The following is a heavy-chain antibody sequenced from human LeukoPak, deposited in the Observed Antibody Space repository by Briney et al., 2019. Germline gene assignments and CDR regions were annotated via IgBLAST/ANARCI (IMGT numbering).Heavy chain of an antibody. CDR2: ISSSSSTI. J-gene: IGHJ4*02. CDR1: GFTFSSYS. D-gene: IGHD1-26*01. CDR3: ARALQVGATFTFDY. Sequence: GGSLRLSCAASGFTFSSYSMNWVRQAPGKGLEWVSYISSSSSTIYYADSVKGRFTISRDNAKNSLYLQMNSLRAEDTAVYYCARALQVGATFTFDYWGQGTLVTVSS. V-gene: IGHV3-48*04.